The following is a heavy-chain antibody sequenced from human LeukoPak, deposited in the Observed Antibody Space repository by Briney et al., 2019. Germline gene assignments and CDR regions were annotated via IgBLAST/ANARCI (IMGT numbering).Heavy chain of an antibody. CDR3: ARDGVLNGGQLLSYFDH. CDR2: IKQDGSDK. J-gene: IGHJ4*02. D-gene: IGHD1-1*01. V-gene: IGHV3-7*01. Sequence: GGSLRLSCAASGFTFSNYWMNWVRQAPGKGLEWVANIKQDGSDKYYVDSVKGRFSISRDNAKNSLYLQMNSLRPEDTAIYYCARDGVLNGGQLLSYFDHWGQGILVSVSS. CDR1: GFTFSNYW.